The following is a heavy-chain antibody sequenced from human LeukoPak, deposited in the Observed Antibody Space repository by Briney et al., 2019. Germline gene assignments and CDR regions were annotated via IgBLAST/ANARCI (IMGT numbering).Heavy chain of an antibody. Sequence: GGSLRLSCAASGFTFSSYSMNWVRQAPGKGLEWVSYISSSSSTIYYADSVKGRFTISRDNSKNTLYLQMNSLRAEDTAVYYCAKGPSIDAFDIWGQGTMVTVSS. V-gene: IGHV3-48*01. CDR1: GFTFSSYS. D-gene: IGHD2-21*01. J-gene: IGHJ3*02. CDR3: AKGPSIDAFDI. CDR2: ISSSSSTI.